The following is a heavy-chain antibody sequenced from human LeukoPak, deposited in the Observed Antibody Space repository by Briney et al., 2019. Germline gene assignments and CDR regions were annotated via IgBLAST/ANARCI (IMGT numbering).Heavy chain of an antibody. CDR3: ARVNSGYVYDY. V-gene: IGHV4-30-2*01. CDR2: IYHSGST. CDR1: GGSISSGGYS. J-gene: IGHJ4*02. D-gene: IGHD5-12*01. Sequence: SETLSLTCAVSGGSISSGGYSWSWLRQPPGKGLEWIGYIYHSGSTYYNPSLKSRVTISVDRSKNQFSLKLSSVTAADTAVYYCARVNSGYVYDYWGQGTLVTVSS.